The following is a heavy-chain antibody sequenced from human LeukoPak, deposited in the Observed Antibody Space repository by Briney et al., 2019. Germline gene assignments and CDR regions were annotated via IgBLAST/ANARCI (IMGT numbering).Heavy chain of an antibody. Sequence: GESLKISCKGSGYSFATYWIGWVRQMPGKGLEWMGIIYPCDSRTTYSPSFQGQVTISADKSISTAYLQWSSLKASDTAIYYCVRHLSDITSCPNYWGPGTLVPVAS. J-gene: IGHJ4*02. CDR3: VRHLSDITSCPNY. CDR1: GYSFATYW. CDR2: IYPCDSRT. V-gene: IGHV5-51*01. D-gene: IGHD2-2*01.